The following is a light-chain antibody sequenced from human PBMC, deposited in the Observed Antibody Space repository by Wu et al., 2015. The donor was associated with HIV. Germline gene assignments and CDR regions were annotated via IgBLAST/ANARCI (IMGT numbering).Light chain of an antibody. CDR2: GAS. J-gene: IGKJ2*01. CDR3: QQYGTSPST. V-gene: IGKV3-20*01. CDR1: QSVSSSY. Sequence: EGVLTQSPGTLSLSPGERATLSCRASQSVSSSYIAWYQQKPGQAPRLLIYGASNRAADIPDRFSGSGSGTDFTLTISRLEPEDFAVFYCQQYGTSPSTFGQGTMLELK.